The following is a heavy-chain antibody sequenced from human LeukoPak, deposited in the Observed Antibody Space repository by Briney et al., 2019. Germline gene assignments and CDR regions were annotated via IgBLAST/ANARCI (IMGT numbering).Heavy chain of an antibody. CDR3: ARFPNWYDVRPFDY. V-gene: IGHV1-18*04. CDR1: GYTFTSYG. J-gene: IGHJ4*02. CDR2: ISAYNGNT. Sequence: ASVKVSCKASGYTFTSYGVSWVRQAPGQGLEWMGWISAYNGNTNYAQKLQGRVTMTTDTSTSTAYMELRSLRSDDTAVYYCARFPNWYDVRPFDYWDQGTLVTVSS. D-gene: IGHD1-1*01.